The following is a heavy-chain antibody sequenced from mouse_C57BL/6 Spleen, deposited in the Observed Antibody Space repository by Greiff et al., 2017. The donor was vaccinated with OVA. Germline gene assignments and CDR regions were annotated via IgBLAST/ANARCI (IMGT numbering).Heavy chain of an antibody. CDR1: GYSITSGYY. CDR3: ARVRTTTVVATGYCDV. J-gene: IGHJ1*03. CDR2: ITYDGST. V-gene: IGHV3-6*01. D-gene: IGHD1-1*01. Sequence: EVQVVESGPGLVKPSQSLSLTCSVTGYSITSGYYWNWIRQFPGNKLEWMGYITYDGSTNYHPSLKNRISITRDTSENQFFLKLNSVTTEDTATYYCARVRTTTVVATGYCDVWGTGTTVTVSS.